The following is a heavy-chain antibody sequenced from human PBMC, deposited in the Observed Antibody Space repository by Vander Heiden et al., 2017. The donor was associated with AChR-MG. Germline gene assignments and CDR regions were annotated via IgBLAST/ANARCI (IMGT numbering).Heavy chain of an antibody. V-gene: IGHV3-9*01. CDR3: AKDRLRTGGDYVDLDY. Sequence: EVQLVESGGGLVQPGRSLRLSCAASGFTFDDYAMHWVRQAPGKGLEWVSGISWNSGSIGYADSVKGRFTISRDNAKNSLYLQMNSLRAEDTALYYCAKDRLRTGGDYVDLDYWGQGTLVTVSS. D-gene: IGHD4-17*01. CDR2: ISWNSGSI. J-gene: IGHJ4*02. CDR1: GFTFDDYA.